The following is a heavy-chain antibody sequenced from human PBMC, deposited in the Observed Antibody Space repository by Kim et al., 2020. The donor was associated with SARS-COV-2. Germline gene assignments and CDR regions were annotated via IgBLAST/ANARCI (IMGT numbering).Heavy chain of an antibody. CDR1: GYTFTSYG. D-gene: IGHD1-26*01. CDR3: ARESISGGVQVPFDY. Sequence: ASVKVSCKASGYTFTSYGISWVRQAPGQGLEWMGWISAYNGNTNYAQKLQGRVTMTTDTSTSTAYMELRSLRSDDTAVYYCARESISGGVQVPFDYWGQGTLVTVSS. J-gene: IGHJ4*02. V-gene: IGHV1-18*01. CDR2: ISAYNGNT.